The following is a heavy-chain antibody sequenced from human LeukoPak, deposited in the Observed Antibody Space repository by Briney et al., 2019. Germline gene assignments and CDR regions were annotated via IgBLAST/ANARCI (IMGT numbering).Heavy chain of an antibody. V-gene: IGHV3-30*02. J-gene: IGHJ4*02. D-gene: IGHD6-19*01. Sequence: GGSLRLSCAASGFTFSSYGMHWVRQAPGKGLEWVAFIRYDGSNKYYADSVKGRFTISRDNSKNTLYLQMNSLRAEDTAVYYCARCLAVAPYYFDYWGQGTLVTVSS. CDR3: ARCLAVAPYYFDY. CDR2: IRYDGSNK. CDR1: GFTFSSYG.